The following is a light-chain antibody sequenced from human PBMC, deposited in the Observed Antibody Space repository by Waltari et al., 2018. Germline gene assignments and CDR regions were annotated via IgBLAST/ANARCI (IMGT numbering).Light chain of an antibody. CDR3: QQSYSTLGYT. Sequence: DIQMTQSPSSLSASVGDRVTITCRASQSISSYLNWYQQKPGKAPKLLIYAAYSLQSGVPSRLSGSGSGTDFTLTISSLQPEDFATYYCQQSYSTLGYTFGQGTKLEIK. J-gene: IGKJ2*01. V-gene: IGKV1-39*01. CDR2: AAY. CDR1: QSISSY.